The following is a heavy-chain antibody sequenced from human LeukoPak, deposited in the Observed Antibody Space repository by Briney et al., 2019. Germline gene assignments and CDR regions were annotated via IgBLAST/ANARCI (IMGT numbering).Heavy chain of an antibody. CDR3: ARVWGYSSSSGDLDY. Sequence: GGSLRLSCAASGFTFSSYAMHWVRQAPGKGLEYVSAISSNGGSTYYANSVKGRFTISRDNSKNTLYLQMGSLRAEDMAVYYCARVWGYSSSSGDLDYWGQGTLVTASS. J-gene: IGHJ4*02. CDR2: ISSNGGST. CDR1: GFTFSSYA. V-gene: IGHV3-64*01. D-gene: IGHD6-6*01.